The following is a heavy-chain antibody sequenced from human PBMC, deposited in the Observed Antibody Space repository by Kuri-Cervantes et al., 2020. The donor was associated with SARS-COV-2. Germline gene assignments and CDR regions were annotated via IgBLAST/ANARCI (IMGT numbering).Heavy chain of an antibody. CDR1: GCTFTSYG. CDR3: ARDHRMITFGGVIDHFDY. V-gene: IGHV1-18*04. Sequence: ASVKVSCKASGCTFTSYGISWVRQAPRQGLEWMGWISGYNGNTNYAQKLQGRVTMTTDTSTSTADMELRSLRSDDTAVYYCARDHRMITFGGVIDHFDYWGQGTLVTVSS. CDR2: ISGYNGNT. J-gene: IGHJ4*02. D-gene: IGHD3-16*02.